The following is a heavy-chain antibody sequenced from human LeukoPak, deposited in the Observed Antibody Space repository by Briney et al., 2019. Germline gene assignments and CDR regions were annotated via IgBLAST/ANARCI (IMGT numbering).Heavy chain of an antibody. CDR3: AKDRWDIVVVPAAGIVGPSDY. Sequence: GGSLRLSCVASGFNYNTYWMSWVRQAPGKGLEWVANIKQDGSERNYVDSVKGRFTISRDNSKNTLYLQMNSLRAEDTAVYYCAKDRWDIVVVPAAGIVGPSDYWGQGTLVTVSS. CDR2: IKQDGSER. CDR1: GFNYNTYW. V-gene: IGHV3-7*03. J-gene: IGHJ4*02. D-gene: IGHD2-2*01.